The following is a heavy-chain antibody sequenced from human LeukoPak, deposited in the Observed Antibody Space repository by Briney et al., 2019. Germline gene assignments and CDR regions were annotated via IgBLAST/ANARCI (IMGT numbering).Heavy chain of an antibody. Sequence: HSGGSLRLSCAASGFTFSSYWMYWGRQAPGKGLVWVSYISSSGSTIYYADSVKGRFTISGDNAKNSLYLQMNSLRAEDTAVYYCAELGITMIGGVWGKGTTVTISS. J-gene: IGHJ6*04. CDR2: ISSSGSTI. V-gene: IGHV3-48*03. CDR1: GFTFSSYW. CDR3: AELGITMIGGV. D-gene: IGHD3-10*02.